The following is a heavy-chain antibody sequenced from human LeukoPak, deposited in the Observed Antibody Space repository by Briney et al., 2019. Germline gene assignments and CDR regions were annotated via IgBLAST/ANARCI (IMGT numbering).Heavy chain of an antibody. Sequence: ASVKVSCKASGYTFTGYHVHWVRQAPGQGLEWMGWINPNSGGTNYAQKFQGRVTMTGDTSISTAYMDVSRLRSDDTAVYYCASGRDYGDERGAFDIWGQGTMVTVSS. CDR1: GYTFTGYH. D-gene: IGHD4-17*01. CDR3: ASGRDYGDERGAFDI. CDR2: INPNSGGT. V-gene: IGHV1-2*02. J-gene: IGHJ3*02.